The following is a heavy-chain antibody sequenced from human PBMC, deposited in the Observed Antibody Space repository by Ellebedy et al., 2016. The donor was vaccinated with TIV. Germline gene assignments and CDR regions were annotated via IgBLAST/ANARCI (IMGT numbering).Heavy chain of an antibody. CDR1: GGFINSYF. D-gene: IGHD1-26*01. J-gene: IGHJ4*02. CDR3: AREYGSQRIGGAAEWGY. Sequence: MPSETLSLTFTVPGGFINSYFWGWIRQPPGKGREGMGRFYYSGSTNYTPSLKSRVTISVDTSKTQFSLKLNSVTAADTAVYYCAREYGSQRIGGAAEWGYWGQGTLIAVSS. V-gene: IGHV4-59*01. CDR2: FYYSGST.